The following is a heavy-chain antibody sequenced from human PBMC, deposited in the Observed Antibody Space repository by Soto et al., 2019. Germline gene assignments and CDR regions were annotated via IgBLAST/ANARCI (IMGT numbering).Heavy chain of an antibody. CDR3: ARLGGYVSVGYYYLWGS. CDR1: DGSMNSDSSY. J-gene: IGHJ5*02. D-gene: IGHD3-22*01. V-gene: IGHV4-39*01. CDR2: INHSGST. Sequence: SETLSLTCRVSDGSMNSDSSYWGWIRQPPGKGLEWIGVINHSGSTYHNLSLKGRVTMSVDASRNQFSLKLTSMTAADTAVYYCARLGGYVSVGYYYLWGSWGQGTLVTVSS.